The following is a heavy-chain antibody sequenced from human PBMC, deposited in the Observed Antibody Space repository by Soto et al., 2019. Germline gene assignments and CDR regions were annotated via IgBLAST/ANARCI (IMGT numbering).Heavy chain of an antibody. V-gene: IGHV1-69*13. CDR3: ATKAESYGFDI. D-gene: IGHD3-10*01. CDR2: FIPIFDAS. CDR1: GGTFSNYA. J-gene: IGHJ3*02. Sequence: ASVKVSCKASGGTFSNYAINWLRQAPGQGLEWMGGFIPIFDASTYAQNFRGRVTITADESTTTAYMELSDLRSEDTAMYYCATKAESYGFDIWGQGTLVTVSS.